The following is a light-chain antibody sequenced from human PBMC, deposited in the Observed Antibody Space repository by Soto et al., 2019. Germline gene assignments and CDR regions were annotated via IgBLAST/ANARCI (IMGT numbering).Light chain of an antibody. CDR3: SSYTTSSTWV. V-gene: IGLV2-14*01. CDR1: SSDVGGYNY. Sequence: SALTQPASVSGSPGQSITLSCTGTSSDVGGYNYVSWYQKHPGKAPKLMISGVTNRPAGVSNRFSGSKSGNTASLTITGLQAEDEADYYCSSYTTSSTWVFGGGTKVTVL. J-gene: IGLJ3*02. CDR2: GVT.